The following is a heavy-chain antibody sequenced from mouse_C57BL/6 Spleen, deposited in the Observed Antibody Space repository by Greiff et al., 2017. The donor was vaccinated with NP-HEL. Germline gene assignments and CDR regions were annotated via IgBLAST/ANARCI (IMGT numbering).Heavy chain of an antibody. V-gene: IGHV1-69*01. CDR1: GYTFTSYW. CDR2: IDPSDSYT. Sequence: QVQLKQPGAELVMPGASVKLSCKASGYTFTSYWMHWVKQRPGQGLEWIGEIDPSDSYTNYNQKFKGKSTLTVDKSSSTAYMQLSSLTSEDSAVYYCASGTLRYPFAYWGQGTLVTVSA. D-gene: IGHD1-1*01. J-gene: IGHJ3*01. CDR3: ASGTLRYPFAY.